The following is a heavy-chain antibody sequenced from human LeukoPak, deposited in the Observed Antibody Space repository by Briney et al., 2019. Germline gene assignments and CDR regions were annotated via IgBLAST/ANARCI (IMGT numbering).Heavy chain of an antibody. CDR2: ISGSGGST. Sequence: GGSLRLSCAASGFTFSSYAMSWVRQAPGKGLEWASAISGSGGSTYYADSVKGRFTISRDNSKNTLYLQMNSLRAEDTAVYYCAKDPVAYCGGDCYSGHDYWGQGTLVTVSS. D-gene: IGHD2-21*02. J-gene: IGHJ4*02. CDR3: AKDPVAYCGGDCYSGHDY. V-gene: IGHV3-23*01. CDR1: GFTFSSYA.